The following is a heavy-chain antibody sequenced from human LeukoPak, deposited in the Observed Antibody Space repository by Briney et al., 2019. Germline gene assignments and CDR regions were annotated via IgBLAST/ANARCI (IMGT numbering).Heavy chain of an antibody. CDR2: MNTDGSST. Sequence: GGSLRLSCAASGFSLSSYWMHWVRQAPGKGLVWVSRMNTDGSSTSYADSVRGRFTISRDNAKNSLYLQMNSLRAEDTAVYYCAELGITMIGGVWGKGTTVTISS. CDR3: AELGITMIGGV. J-gene: IGHJ6*04. CDR1: GFSLSSYW. D-gene: IGHD3-10*02. V-gene: IGHV3-74*01.